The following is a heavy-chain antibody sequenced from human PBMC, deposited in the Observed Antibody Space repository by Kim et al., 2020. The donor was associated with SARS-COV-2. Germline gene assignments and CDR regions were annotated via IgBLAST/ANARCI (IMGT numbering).Heavy chain of an antibody. D-gene: IGHD3-10*01. V-gene: IGHV1-69*04. J-gene: IGHJ5*02. Sequence: ARKCQGRVTITADKSPSTAYMELSSLRSEETAVYYCARAPDCGGAGWFDPWGQGTLVTVSS. CDR3: ARAPDCGGAGWFDP.